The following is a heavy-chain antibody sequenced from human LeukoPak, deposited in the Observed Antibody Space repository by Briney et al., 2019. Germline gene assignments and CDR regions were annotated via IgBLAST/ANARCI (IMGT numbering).Heavy chain of an antibody. V-gene: IGHV3-11*04. CDR2: ISSSGSTI. J-gene: IGHJ6*03. D-gene: IGHD3-10*01. CDR1: GFTFSDYY. Sequence: PGGSLRLSCAASGFTFSDYYMSWIRQAPGKGLEWVSYISSSGSTIYYADSVKGRFTISRDNAKNSLYLQMNSLRAEDTAVYYCARESLLWFGDVEYYYYMDVWGKGTTVTVSS. CDR3: ARESLLWFGDVEYYYYMDV.